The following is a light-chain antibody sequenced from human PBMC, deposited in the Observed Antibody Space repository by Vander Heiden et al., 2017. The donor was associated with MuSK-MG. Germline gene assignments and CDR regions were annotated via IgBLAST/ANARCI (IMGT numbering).Light chain of an antibody. V-gene: IGLV2-23*02. Sequence: QSALTQPASLSGSPGQSITISCTGSRSDVGSFNLVSWYRQHPGTAPKLIISEVSKRPSGISNRFSGSKSANTASLTISGLQAEDEGDYYCCSYAGSSTLVFGGGTKLTVL. J-gene: IGLJ3*02. CDR3: CSYAGSSTLV. CDR2: EVS. CDR1: RSDVGSFNL.